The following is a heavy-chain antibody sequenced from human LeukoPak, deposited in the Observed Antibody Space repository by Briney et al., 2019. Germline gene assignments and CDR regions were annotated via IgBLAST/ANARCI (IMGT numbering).Heavy chain of an antibody. V-gene: IGHV1-2*02. D-gene: IGHD3-22*01. CDR2: INPNSGGT. CDR3: AREGRGDSSGYYKGY. J-gene: IGHJ4*02. Sequence: ASVKVSCKASGYTFSSYHMHRVRQAPGQGLEWMGWINPNSGGTKYAQKFQGRVSMTRDTSISTAHMELSRLRSDDTAVYYCAREGRGDSSGYYKGYWGQGTLVTVSS. CDR1: GYTFSSYH.